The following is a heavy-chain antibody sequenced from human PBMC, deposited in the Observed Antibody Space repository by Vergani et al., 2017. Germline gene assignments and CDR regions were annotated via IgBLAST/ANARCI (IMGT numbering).Heavy chain of an antibody. D-gene: IGHD4-11*01. J-gene: IGHJ6*03. Sequence: QVQLQQWGGGLLKPSETLSLTCVVNGGSFTSYHWTWIRQSPGEGLGWVGDIDHTGRPDYNPSLKSRLNMSLDKSRNQFSLTLNSVTATDTAIYFCARVNTETNGHLYYYYYMDVWGQGTAVTVS. CDR3: ARVNTETNGHLYYYYYMDV. CDR1: GGSFTSYH. V-gene: IGHV4-34*01. CDR2: IDHTGRP.